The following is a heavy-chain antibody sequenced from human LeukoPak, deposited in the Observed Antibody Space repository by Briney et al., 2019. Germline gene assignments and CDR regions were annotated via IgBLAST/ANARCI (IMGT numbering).Heavy chain of an antibody. CDR2: IYSSGTT. CDR1: GGSISGYY. D-gene: IGHD3-22*01. CDR3: ARTNSYYYDSSGYYLYYFDY. J-gene: IGHJ4*02. V-gene: IGHV4-4*07. Sequence: KTSETLSLTCNVSGGSISGYYWSWIRQPAGKGLEWIGRIYSSGTTNYNPSLKSRLTMSVDTSKNQFSLELSSVTAADTAVYYCARTNSYYYDSSGYYLYYFDYWGRGTLVTVSS.